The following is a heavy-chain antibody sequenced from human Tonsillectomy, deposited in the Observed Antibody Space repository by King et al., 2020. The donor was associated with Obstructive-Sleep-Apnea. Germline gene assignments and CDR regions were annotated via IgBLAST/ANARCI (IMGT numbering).Heavy chain of an antibody. V-gene: IGHV1-2*04. CDR3: ARSRYGGNSVAQYFQH. J-gene: IGHJ1*01. D-gene: IGHD4-23*01. Sequence: VQLVQSGAEVKKPGASVKVSCKASGYTFTGYYMHWVRQAPGQGLEWMGWINPNSGGTNHAQKFQGSVTMTRDTSISTAYMELSRLRSDDTAVYYCARSRYGGNSVAQYFQHWGQGTLVTVSS. CDR2: INPNSGGT. CDR1: GYTFTGYY.